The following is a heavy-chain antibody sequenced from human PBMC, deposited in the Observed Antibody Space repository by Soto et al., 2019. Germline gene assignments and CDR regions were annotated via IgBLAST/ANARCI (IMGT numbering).Heavy chain of an antibody. V-gene: IGHV2-5*02. CDR3: AHRYYYGSGSLVGY. D-gene: IGHD3-10*01. CDR2: IYWDDDK. Sequence: KESGPTLVKPTQTLTLTCTFSGFSLSTSGVGVGWIRQPPGKALEWLALIYWDDDKRYSPSLKSRLTITKDTSKNQVVLTMTNMDPVDTATYYCAHRYYYGSGSLVGYWGQGTLVTVSS. J-gene: IGHJ4*02. CDR1: GFSLSTSGVG.